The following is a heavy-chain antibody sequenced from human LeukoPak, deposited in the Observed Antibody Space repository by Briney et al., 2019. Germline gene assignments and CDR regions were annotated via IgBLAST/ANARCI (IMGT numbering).Heavy chain of an antibody. Sequence: RGSLRLSCAASGFSFSAYNINWVRQAPGKGLEWVSCISPSGDHRYYADSVRGRFTISRDNAKNSVYLQMNSLRAEDTAVYYCARDAAYFDSSGYYPDPLDYWGQGTLVSVSS. J-gene: IGHJ4*02. CDR3: ARDAAYFDSSGYYPDPLDY. D-gene: IGHD3-22*01. CDR1: GFSFSAYN. V-gene: IGHV3-21*01. CDR2: ISPSGDHR.